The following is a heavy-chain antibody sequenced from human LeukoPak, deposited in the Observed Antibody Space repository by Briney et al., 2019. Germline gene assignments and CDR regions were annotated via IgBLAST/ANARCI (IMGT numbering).Heavy chain of an antibody. CDR3: AKDNTLEPHYYYYYMDV. D-gene: IGHD1-14*01. Sequence: PGGSLRLSCAASGFTFSSYAMSWVRQAPGKGLEWVSAISGSGGSTYYADSVKGRFTISRDNSKNTLYLQMNSLRAEDTAVYYCAKDNTLEPHYYYYYMDVWGKGTTVTVSS. CDR1: GFTFSSYA. CDR2: ISGSGGST. V-gene: IGHV3-23*01. J-gene: IGHJ6*03.